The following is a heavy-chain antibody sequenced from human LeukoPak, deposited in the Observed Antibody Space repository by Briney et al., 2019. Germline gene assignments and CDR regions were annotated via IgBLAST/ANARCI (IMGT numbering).Heavy chain of an antibody. CDR1: GGSISSYY. CDR3: ARADILTLDAFDI. Sequence: SETLSLTCTVSGGSISSYYWSWIRQPPGKGLEWIGYIYYSGSTNYNPSLKSRVTISVDTSKNQFSLKLSSVAAADTAVYYCARADILTLDAFDIWGQGTMVTVSS. V-gene: IGHV4-59*01. D-gene: IGHD3-9*01. J-gene: IGHJ3*02. CDR2: IYYSGST.